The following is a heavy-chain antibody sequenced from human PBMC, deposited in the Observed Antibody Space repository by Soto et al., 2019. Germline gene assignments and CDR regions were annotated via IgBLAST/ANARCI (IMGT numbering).Heavy chain of an antibody. D-gene: IGHD3-22*01. Sequence: SETLSLTCAVSGGSISSGGYSWSWIRQPPGKGLEWIGYIYHSGSTYYNPSLKGRVTISVDRSKNQFSLKLSSVTAADTAVYYCARGGDDSSGYPKYYFDYWGQGTLVTVSS. CDR2: IYHSGST. J-gene: IGHJ4*02. CDR3: ARGGDDSSGYPKYYFDY. V-gene: IGHV4-30-2*01. CDR1: GGSISSGGYS.